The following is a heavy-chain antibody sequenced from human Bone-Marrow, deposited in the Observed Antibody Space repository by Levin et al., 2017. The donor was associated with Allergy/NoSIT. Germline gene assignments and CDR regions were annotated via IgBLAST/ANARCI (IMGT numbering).Heavy chain of an antibody. CDR2: IWHDGSIK. V-gene: IGHV3-33*01. CDR1: GFTFSSYG. Sequence: GGSLRLSCAASGFTFSSYGMHWVRQAPGKGLEWVAVIWHDGSIKFYSDPVKGRFTVSRDNSKRALFLQMNSLRAEDTAVYYCVRDGEVENDYSDFGMDVWGQGTTVTVS. J-gene: IGHJ6*02. CDR3: VRDGEVENDYSDFGMDV. D-gene: IGHD3-10*01.